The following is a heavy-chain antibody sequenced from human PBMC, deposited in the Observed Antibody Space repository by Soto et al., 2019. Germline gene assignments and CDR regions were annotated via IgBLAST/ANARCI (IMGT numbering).Heavy chain of an antibody. CDR1: GFTFNNFW. CDR3: SRSLGS. V-gene: IGHV3-7*01. Sequence: AGGSLRLSCAASGFTFNNFWMDWVRQAPGKGLEWVANINPHGSEKHYVDSVKGRFTISRDNAKNSLYLQMSSLTAEDSALYYCSRSLGSWGQGTRVTVSS. CDR2: INPHGSEK. J-gene: IGHJ4*02.